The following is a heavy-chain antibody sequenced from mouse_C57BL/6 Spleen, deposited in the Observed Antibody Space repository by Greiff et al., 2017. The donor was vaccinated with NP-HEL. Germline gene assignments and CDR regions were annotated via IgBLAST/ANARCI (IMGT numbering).Heavy chain of an antibody. J-gene: IGHJ3*01. D-gene: IGHD1-1*01. Sequence: QVQLKQPGAELVMPGASVKLSCKASGYTFTSYWMHWVKQRPGQGLEWIGELDPSDSYTNYNQKFKGKSTLTVDKSSSTAYMQLSSLTSEDSAVYYCARWGYGSSSWFAYWGQGTLVTVSA. V-gene: IGHV1-69*01. CDR1: GYTFTSYW. CDR3: ARWGYGSSSWFAY. CDR2: LDPSDSYT.